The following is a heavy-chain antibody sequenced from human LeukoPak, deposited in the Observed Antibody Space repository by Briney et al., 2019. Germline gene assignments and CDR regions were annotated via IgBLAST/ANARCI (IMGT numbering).Heavy chain of an antibody. CDR3: ARGVNPYDFWSGYYHAFHFDY. V-gene: IGHV4-30-4*01. Sequence: SETLSLTCTVSGGSISSGDYYWSWIRQPPGKGLEWVGYIYYSGSTYYNPSLKSRVTISVDTSKNQFSLKLSSVTAADTAVYYCARGVNPYDFWSGYYHAFHFDYWGQGTLVTVSS. CDR1: GGSISSGDYY. D-gene: IGHD3-3*01. J-gene: IGHJ4*02. CDR2: IYYSGST.